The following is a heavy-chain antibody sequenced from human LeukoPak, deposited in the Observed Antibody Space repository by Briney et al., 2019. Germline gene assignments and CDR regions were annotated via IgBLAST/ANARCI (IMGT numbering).Heavy chain of an antibody. V-gene: IGHV1-3*01. J-gene: IGHJ5*02. CDR1: GYTFTSYA. Sequence: ASVKVSCKASGYTFTSYAMHWVRQAPGQRLEWMGWINAGNGNTKYSQKFQGRVTITRDTSVSTAYMELSSLRSEDTAVHYCARELVVPAAKWFDPWGQGTLVTVSS. CDR3: ARELVVPAAKWFDP. CDR2: INAGNGNT. D-gene: IGHD2-2*01.